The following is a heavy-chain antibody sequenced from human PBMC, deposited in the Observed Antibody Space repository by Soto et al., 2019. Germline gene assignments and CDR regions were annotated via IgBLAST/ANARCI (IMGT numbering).Heavy chain of an antibody. D-gene: IGHD2-15*01. Sequence: PSETLSLTFSVSGDSISTVDYFWAWIRQPPGQALEYIGYIYKSATTYYNPSFEGRVAISLDTSKSHFSLNVTSVTAADTAVYFCARGRYCLTGRCFPNWFDSWGQGTLVTVSS. J-gene: IGHJ5*01. CDR2: IYKSATT. CDR3: ARGRYCLTGRCFPNWFDS. V-gene: IGHV4-30-4*01. CDR1: GDSISTVDYF.